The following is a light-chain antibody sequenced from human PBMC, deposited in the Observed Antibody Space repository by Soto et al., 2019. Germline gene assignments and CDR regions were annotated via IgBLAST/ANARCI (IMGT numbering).Light chain of an antibody. CDR3: QQYGSSPYT. J-gene: IGKJ2*01. Sequence: EIVLTQSPGTLSLSPGEGATLSCRASQSVSSSYLAWYQQKPGQAPRLLIYGASSRATGIPDRFGGSGSGTDFTLSISRLEPEDFAMYYCQQYGSSPYTFGQGTKLEIK. V-gene: IGKV3-20*01. CDR1: QSVSSSY. CDR2: GAS.